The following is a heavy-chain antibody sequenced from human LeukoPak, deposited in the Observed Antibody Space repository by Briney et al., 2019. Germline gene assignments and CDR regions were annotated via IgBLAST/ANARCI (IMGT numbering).Heavy chain of an antibody. Sequence: SVKVSCKASGGTFSSYAISWVRQAPGQGLEWMGRIIPIFGTANYAQKFQGRVTITTDESTSTAYMELSSLRSEDTAVYYCARVSAYRGGDCYGNWGQGTLVTVSS. D-gene: IGHD2-21*02. CDR1: GGTFSSYA. CDR2: IIPIFGTA. V-gene: IGHV1-69*05. J-gene: IGHJ4*02. CDR3: ARVSAYRGGDCYGN.